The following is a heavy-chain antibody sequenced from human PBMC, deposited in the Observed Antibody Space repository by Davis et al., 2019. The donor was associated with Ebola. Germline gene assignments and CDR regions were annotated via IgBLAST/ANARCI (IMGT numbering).Heavy chain of an antibody. V-gene: IGHV4-34*01. CDR2: INHSGST. D-gene: IGHD3-10*01. CDR1: GGSFSGYY. Sequence: SETLSLTCAVYGGSFSGYYWSWIRQPPGKGLEWIGEINHSGSTNYNPSLKSRATISVDTSKNQFSLKLSSVTAADTAVYYCARGRLLWFRELLYRRGAFDIWGQGTMVTVSS. J-gene: IGHJ3*02. CDR3: ARGRLLWFRELLYRRGAFDI.